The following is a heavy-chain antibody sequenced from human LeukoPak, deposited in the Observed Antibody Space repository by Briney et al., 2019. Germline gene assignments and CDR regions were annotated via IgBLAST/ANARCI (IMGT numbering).Heavy chain of an antibody. CDR2: IYPGDSDT. D-gene: IGHD1-26*01. CDR3: ARTSQWELPHYFDY. V-gene: IGHV5-51*01. J-gene: IGHJ4*02. CDR1: GYSFTSYW. Sequence: GESLKISCKGSGYSFTSYWIGWVRQMPGKGLEWMGIIYPGDSDTRDSPSFQGQVPISADKSISTAYLQWSSLKASDTAMYYCARTSQWELPHYFDYWGQGTLVAVSS.